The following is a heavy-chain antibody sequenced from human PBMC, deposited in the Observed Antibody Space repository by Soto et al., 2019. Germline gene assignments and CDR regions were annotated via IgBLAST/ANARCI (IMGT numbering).Heavy chain of an antibody. V-gene: IGHV4-30-2*01. CDR2: IYHNGRA. CDR1: GGSITSDS. D-gene: IGHD5-12*01. J-gene: IGHJ4*02. CDR3: VRDRGYGTLDS. Sequence: QLQLQESGSGLVKPSQTLSLTCAVSGGSITSDSWSWIRQPPGKGLEWIGYIYHNGRAFYNSSLKSRVTMSVDMSKNQISLNLRSVTAADTAVSYCVRDRGYGTLDSWGQGTLVTVSS.